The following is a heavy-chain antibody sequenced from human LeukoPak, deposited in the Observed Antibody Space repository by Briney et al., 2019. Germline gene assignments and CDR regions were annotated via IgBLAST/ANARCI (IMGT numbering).Heavy chain of an antibody. J-gene: IGHJ4*02. CDR1: GFTFGTYW. V-gene: IGHV3-23*01. CDR3: AKCLLWFGETIDY. CDR2: ISGSGGST. D-gene: IGHD3-10*01. Sequence: GGSLRLSCAASGFTFGTYWMSWVRQAPGKGLEWVSAISGSGGSTYYADSVKGRFTISRDNSKNTLYLQMNSLRAEDTAVYYCAKCLLWFGETIDYWGQGTLVTVSS.